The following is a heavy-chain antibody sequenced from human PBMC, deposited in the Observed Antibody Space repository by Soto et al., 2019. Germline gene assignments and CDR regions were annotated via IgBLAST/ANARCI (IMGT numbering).Heavy chain of an antibody. CDR1: GGSIISCGYY. CDR3: ANCATVTTSLRSNDYYYYMDF. V-gene: IGHV4-31*03. D-gene: IGHD4-17*01. CDR2: IYYSGST. J-gene: IGHJ6*03. Sequence: SEILSLTCTVSGGSIISCGYYWSWVRQHPGKGLEWIGYIYYSGSTYYNPSLKSRVTISVDTSKNQFSLKLSSVTAADTAVYYCANCATVTTSLRSNDYYYYMDFWGKGTTVTVSS.